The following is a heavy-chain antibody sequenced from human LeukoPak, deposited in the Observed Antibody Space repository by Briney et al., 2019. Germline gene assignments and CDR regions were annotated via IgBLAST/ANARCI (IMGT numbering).Heavy chain of an antibody. CDR1: GGSISSYY. J-gene: IGHJ6*02. Sequence: SETLSLTCTVSGGSISSYYWSWIRQPPGKGLEWIGYIYYSGSTNYNPSLKSRVTTSVDTSKNQFSLKLSSVTAADTAVYYCARDGPEGYYYYGMDVWGQGTTVTVSS. V-gene: IGHV4-59*01. CDR2: IYYSGST. CDR3: ARDGPEGYYYYGMDV. D-gene: IGHD7-27*01.